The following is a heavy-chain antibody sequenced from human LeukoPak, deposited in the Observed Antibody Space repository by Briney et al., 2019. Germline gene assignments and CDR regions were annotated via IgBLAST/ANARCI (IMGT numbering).Heavy chain of an antibody. CDR3: AKDERNWNYNLASQTYD. Sequence: GGFLRLACAASGFRFSSYAMSWVRQAPGKGLEWVSAISGSGVSTYYADSVKGRFTVSRDNSKNTLYLQMSSLRAEDTAVYYCAKDERNWNYNLASQTYDWGQGTLVTVSS. D-gene: IGHD1-7*01. CDR2: ISGSGVST. V-gene: IGHV3-23*01. J-gene: IGHJ4*02. CDR1: GFRFSSYA.